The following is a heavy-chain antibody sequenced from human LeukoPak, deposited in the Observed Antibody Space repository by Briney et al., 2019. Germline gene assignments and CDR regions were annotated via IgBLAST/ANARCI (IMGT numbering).Heavy chain of an antibody. CDR1: GFTFYNYA. Sequence: GGSLRLSCVASGFTFYNYAMHWVRQAPGKGLEYVSAIGGNGDTSYYADSVKGRFTISRDNSKNTVYLQLGSLRTEDMAVYYCASRHEYSYPYWGQGTLVTVSS. CDR2: IGGNGDTS. CDR3: ASRHEYSYPY. D-gene: IGHD5-18*01. J-gene: IGHJ4*02. V-gene: IGHV3-64*02.